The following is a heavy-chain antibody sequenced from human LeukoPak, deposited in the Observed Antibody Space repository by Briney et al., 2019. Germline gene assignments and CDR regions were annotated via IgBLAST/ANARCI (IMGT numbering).Heavy chain of an antibody. CDR3: ATGSGYDPASGMDV. J-gene: IGHJ6*02. CDR1: GYTLTELS. V-gene: IGHV1-24*01. CDR2: FDPEDGET. D-gene: IGHD5-12*01. Sequence: ASVNVSCKVSGYTLTELSMHWVRQAPGKGLEWMGGFDPEDGETIYAQKFQGRVTMTEDTSTDTAYMELSSLRSEDTAVYYCATGSGYDPASGMDVWGQGTTVTVSS.